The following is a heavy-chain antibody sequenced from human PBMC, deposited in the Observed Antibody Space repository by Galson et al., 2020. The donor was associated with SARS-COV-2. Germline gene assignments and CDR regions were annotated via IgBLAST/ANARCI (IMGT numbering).Heavy chain of an antibody. CDR2: ISAYNGNT. CDR1: GYTFTSYG. CDR3: AREFCSGGSCGPYYYYGMDV. J-gene: IGHJ6*02. V-gene: IGHV1-18*01. Sequence: ASVKVSCKASGYTFTSYGISWVRQAPGQGLEWMGWISAYNGNTNYAQKLQGRVTMTTDTSTSTAYMELRSLRSDDTAVYYCAREFCSGGSCGPYYYYGMDVWGQGPRSPSP. D-gene: IGHD2-15*01.